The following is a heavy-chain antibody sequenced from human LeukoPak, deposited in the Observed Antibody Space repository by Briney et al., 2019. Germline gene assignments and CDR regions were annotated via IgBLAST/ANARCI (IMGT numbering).Heavy chain of an antibody. CDR3: ARDSHIVVVTAIGNFDY. CDR2: ISYNGSNK. Sequence: GGSPRLTSAASGVTSSSYAMHRVRHAPREGLERGAAISYNGSNKYYEDSVKGRFTISRDNYKNTLYLQMNSLRTEDTAVYYCARDSHIVVVTAIGNFDYWGQGTLVTVSS. D-gene: IGHD2-21*02. J-gene: IGHJ4*02. V-gene: IGHV3-30-3*01. CDR1: GVTSSSYA.